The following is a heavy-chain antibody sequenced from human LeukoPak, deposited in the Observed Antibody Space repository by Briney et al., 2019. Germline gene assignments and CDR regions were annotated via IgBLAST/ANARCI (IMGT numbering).Heavy chain of an antibody. D-gene: IGHD5-24*01. CDR2: IIPIFGTA. CDR1: GGTFSSYA. J-gene: IGHJ4*02. V-gene: IGHV1-69*13. CDR3: ARPTEEMATINSYFHY. Sequence: GASVKVSCKASGGTFSSYAISWVRQAPGQGLEWIGGIIPIFGTANYAQKFQGRVTITADESTSTAYMELSSLRSEDTAVYYCARPTEEMATINSYFHYWGQGTLVTVSS.